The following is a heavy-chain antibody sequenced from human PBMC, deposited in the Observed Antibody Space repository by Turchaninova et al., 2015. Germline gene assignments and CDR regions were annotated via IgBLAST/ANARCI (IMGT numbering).Heavy chain of an antibody. CDR2: IIKDCSGK. CDR1: GFTLSNYW. J-gene: IGHJ3*01. V-gene: IGHV3-7*01. CDR3: VRRIGGYDSF. D-gene: IGHD5-12*01. Sequence: EVQLVESGGGLVPPGGSLRLSCDAYGFTLSNYWMTWVCRAPGRGLEWVARIIKDCSGKYYVYARKGRFTLAGDNAKNSGFLQMNGLRADDTAVYHCVRRIGGYDSFWGQGTMVTVSS.